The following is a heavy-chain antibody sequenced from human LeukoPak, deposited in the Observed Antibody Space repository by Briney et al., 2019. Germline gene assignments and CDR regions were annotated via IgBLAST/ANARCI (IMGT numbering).Heavy chain of an antibody. CDR3: ARVGRCSGGSCYNDAFDI. Sequence: PGGSLRLSCAASGFTFSDHYMDWVRQAPGKGLEWVGRTRNKANSYTTEYAASVKGRFTISRDDSKNSLYLQMNSLKTEDTAVYYCARVGRCSGGSCYNDAFDIWGQGTMVTVSS. CDR1: GFTFSDHY. J-gene: IGHJ3*02. CDR2: TRNKANSYTT. V-gene: IGHV3-72*01. D-gene: IGHD2-15*01.